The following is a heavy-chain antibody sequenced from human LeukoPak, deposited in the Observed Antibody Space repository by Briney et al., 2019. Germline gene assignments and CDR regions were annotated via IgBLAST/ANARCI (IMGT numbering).Heavy chain of an antibody. CDR1: GGSISSGDYY. Sequence: PSETLSLTCTVSGGSISSGDYYWSWIRQPPGKGLEWIAYMYYSGSTYYNPSLKSRVTMSADTSKNQLSLKLSSVTAADTAVYYCARSLPYFDCWGQGTLVTVSS. J-gene: IGHJ4*02. V-gene: IGHV4-30-4*01. CDR2: MYYSGST. CDR3: ARSLPYFDC.